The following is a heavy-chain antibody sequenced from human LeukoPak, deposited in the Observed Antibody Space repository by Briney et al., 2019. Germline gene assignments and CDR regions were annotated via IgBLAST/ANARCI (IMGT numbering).Heavy chain of an antibody. CDR1: GGSFSGYY. J-gene: IGHJ5*02. Sequence: SETLSLTCAVYGGSFSGYYWSWIRQPPGKGLEWIGEINHSGSTNYNPSLKSRGTISVDTSKTQFSLKLSSVTAADTAVYYCARGPSSRQQLAYNWFDPWGQGTLVTVSS. CDR3: ARGPSSRQQLAYNWFDP. CDR2: INHSGST. D-gene: IGHD6-13*01. V-gene: IGHV4-34*01.